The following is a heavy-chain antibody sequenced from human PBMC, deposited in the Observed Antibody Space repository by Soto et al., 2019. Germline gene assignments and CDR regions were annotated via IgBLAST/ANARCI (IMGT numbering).Heavy chain of an antibody. D-gene: IGHD2-2*01. Sequence: PVEASSEDPGGTLSSYTLWWARQAPGQGLEWMGRIIPIHGIANYAQKFQGRVTITRDTSASTAYMELSSLRSEDTAVYYCSCAYCISSSCPPYYGMDVWGQGTTVTVS. CDR2: IIPIHGIA. J-gene: IGHJ6*02. CDR3: SCAYCISSSCPPYYGMDV. V-gene: IGHV1-69*02. CDR1: GGTLSSYT.